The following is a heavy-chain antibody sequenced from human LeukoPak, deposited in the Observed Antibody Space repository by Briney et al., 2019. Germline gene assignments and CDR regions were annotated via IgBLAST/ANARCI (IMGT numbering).Heavy chain of an antibody. CDR2: ISGSGGST. J-gene: IGHJ4*02. D-gene: IGHD1-26*01. Sequence: PGGSLRLSCAASGFTFNNYAMSWVRQAPGKGLEWASAISGSGGSTYYADSVKGRFTISRDNSKNTLCLQMNSLRAEDTAVYYCAKDGIASRGYWGQGTLVTVSS. CDR3: AKDGIASRGY. CDR1: GFTFNNYA. V-gene: IGHV3-23*01.